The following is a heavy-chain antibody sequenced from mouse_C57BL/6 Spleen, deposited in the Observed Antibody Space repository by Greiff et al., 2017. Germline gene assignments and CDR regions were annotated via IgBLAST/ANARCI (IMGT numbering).Heavy chain of an antibody. J-gene: IGHJ4*01. Sequence: EVKLVESGGGLVKPGGSLKLSCAASGFTFSDYGMHWVRQAPEKGLEWVAYISSGSSTIYYADTVKGRFTISRDNAKNTLFRQMTSLRSEDTAMYYCATPDGYYAMDYWGQGTSVTVSS. V-gene: IGHV5-17*01. D-gene: IGHD2-3*01. CDR2: ISSGSSTI. CDR3: ATPDGYYAMDY. CDR1: GFTFSDYG.